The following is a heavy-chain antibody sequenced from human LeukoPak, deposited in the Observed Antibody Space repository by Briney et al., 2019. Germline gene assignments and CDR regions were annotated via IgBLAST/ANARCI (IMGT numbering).Heavy chain of an antibody. D-gene: IGHD6-13*01. CDR1: GFTFNSFA. CDR2: ISSDGSNK. J-gene: IGHJ4*02. V-gene: IGHV3-30*04. CDR3: ARDRGSSSLSASYFDY. Sequence: GGSLRLSCAASGFTFNSFAIHWVRQTPGKGLEWVARISSDGSNKEYTDSVKGRFTISRDNSKSTLYLQLNSLTVEDTAVYYCARDRGSSSLSASYFDYWGQGTLVTVSS.